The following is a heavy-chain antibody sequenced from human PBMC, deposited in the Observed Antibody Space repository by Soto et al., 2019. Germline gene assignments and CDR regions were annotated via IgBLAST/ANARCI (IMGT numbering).Heavy chain of an antibody. V-gene: IGHV3-23*01. CDR1: GFIFRDYY. CDR3: ARSAVYYGLDV. Sequence: EVKLMESGGGLVQPGGSLRLSCAASGFIFRDYYMSWVRQAPGKGLEWVSAISSRGDTTFYGDSPAGRFTISRDNSNDTLYLQLHSVRAEDTALYYCARSAVYYGLDVWGPGTTVTVSS. CDR2: ISSRGDTT. J-gene: IGHJ6*02.